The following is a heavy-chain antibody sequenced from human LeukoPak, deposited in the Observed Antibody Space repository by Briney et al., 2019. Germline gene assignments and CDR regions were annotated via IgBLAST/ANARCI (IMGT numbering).Heavy chain of an antibody. V-gene: IGHV3-21*01. CDR3: ATGIAAAGTVY. Sequence: GGSLRLSCAASGFTFSSYSMNWVRQAPGKGLEWVSSISSSSSYIYYADSVKGRFTISRGNAKNSLYLQMNSLGAEDTAVYYCATGIAAAGTVYWGQGTLVTVSS. CDR1: GFTFSSYS. CDR2: ISSSSSYI. D-gene: IGHD6-13*01. J-gene: IGHJ4*02.